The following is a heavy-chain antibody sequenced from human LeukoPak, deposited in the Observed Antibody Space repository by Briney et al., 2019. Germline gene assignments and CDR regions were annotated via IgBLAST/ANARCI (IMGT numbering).Heavy chain of an antibody. CDR2: IRYDGNNK. J-gene: IGHJ5*02. V-gene: IGHV3-30*02. Sequence: GGSLRLSCAASGFSFSSVYMSRVRQAPGKGLDWVAFIRYDGNNKLYADSVKGRFTISRDNSKNTLYLQLNSLRAEDTAVYYCAKEHDLWHEEGNWFDPWGQGTLVTVSS. D-gene: IGHD3-3*01. CDR1: GFSFSSVY. CDR3: AKEHDLWHEEGNWFDP.